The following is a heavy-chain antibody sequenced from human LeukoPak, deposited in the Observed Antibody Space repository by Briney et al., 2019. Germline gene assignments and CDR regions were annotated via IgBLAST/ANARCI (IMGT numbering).Heavy chain of an antibody. Sequence: GGSLRLSCAASEFTFSSYAMSWVRQAPGKGLEWVSTISGSGGSTYYADSVKGRFTISRDNSKHTLYLQMNSLRAEDTAVYYCAKDWTGFDNWLDPWGQGTLVTVSS. CDR3: AKDWTGFDNWLDP. V-gene: IGHV3-23*01. D-gene: IGHD3/OR15-3a*01. CDR2: ISGSGGST. CDR1: EFTFSSYA. J-gene: IGHJ5*02.